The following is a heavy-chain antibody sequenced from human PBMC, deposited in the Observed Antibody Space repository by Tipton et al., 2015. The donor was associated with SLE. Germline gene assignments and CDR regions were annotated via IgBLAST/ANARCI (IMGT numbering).Heavy chain of an antibody. CDR1: GDSTSGGTKY. CDR3: ARGSVQGLTVTAYFDY. CDR2: IYTSGVT. Sequence: TLSLTCVVSGDSTSGGTKYWSWIRQPAGKGLEWIGRIYTSGVTNYNPSLKSRVTISLDTSKNQFSLNLSSVTAADTAVYYCARGSVQGLTVTAYFDYWGQGTLVTVSS. V-gene: IGHV4-61*02. D-gene: IGHD4-17*01. J-gene: IGHJ4*02.